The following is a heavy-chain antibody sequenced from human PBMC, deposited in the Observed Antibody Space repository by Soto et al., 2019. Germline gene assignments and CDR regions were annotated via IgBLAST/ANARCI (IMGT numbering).Heavy chain of an antibody. Sequence: GGSLRLSCAASGFTFSSYWMSWVRQAPGKGLEWVANIKQDGSEKYYVDSVKGRFTISRDNAKNSLYLQMNSLRAEDTAVYYCARDNMVRGVIDHYYMDVWGKGTTVTVSS. CDR1: GFTFSSYW. CDR3: ARDNMVRGVIDHYYMDV. D-gene: IGHD3-10*01. CDR2: IKQDGSEK. J-gene: IGHJ6*03. V-gene: IGHV3-7*03.